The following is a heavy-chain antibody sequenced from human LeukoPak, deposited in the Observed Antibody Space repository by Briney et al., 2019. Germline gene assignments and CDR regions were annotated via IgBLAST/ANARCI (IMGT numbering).Heavy chain of an antibody. V-gene: IGHV4-34*01. J-gene: IGHJ4*02. CDR2: INHSGST. CDR1: GGSFSGYY. Sequence: SETLSLTCAVYGGSFSGYYWSWIRQPPGKGLEWIGEINHSGSTNYNPSLKSRVTISVDTSKNQFSLKLSSVTAADTAVYYCARVGSYYYDSSGRYNFDYWGQGTLVTVSS. CDR3: ARVGSYYYDSSGRYNFDY. D-gene: IGHD3-22*01.